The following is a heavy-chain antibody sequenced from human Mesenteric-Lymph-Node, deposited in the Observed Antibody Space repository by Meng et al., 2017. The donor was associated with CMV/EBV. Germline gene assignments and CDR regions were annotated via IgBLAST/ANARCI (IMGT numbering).Heavy chain of an antibody. D-gene: IGHD2-15*01. CDR3: AKGYCSGGSCYGRGFDP. CDR2: IYYSGST. Sequence: SETLSLTCTVSGGSISSYYWSWIRQPPGKGLEWIGYIYYSGSTNYNPSPKSRVTMSVDTSKNQFSLKLSSVTAADTAVYYCAKGYCSGGSCYGRGFDPWGQGTLVTVSS. V-gene: IGHV4-59*01. J-gene: IGHJ5*02. CDR1: GGSISSYY.